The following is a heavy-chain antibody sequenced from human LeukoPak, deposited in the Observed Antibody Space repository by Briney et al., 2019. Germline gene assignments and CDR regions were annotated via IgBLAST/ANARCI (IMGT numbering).Heavy chain of an antibody. J-gene: IGHJ4*02. D-gene: IGHD6-6*01. V-gene: IGHV3-64D*09. Sequence: PGGSLRLSCSASGFTISIYAMHWVRQAPGKGLEYVAGISSKGVSTYYADSVKGRFTISRDNSKDTMFLQMSSLRAEDTAVYYCVKGGQYSSPSHFDYWGQGTLVTVSS. CDR3: VKGGQYSSPSHFDY. CDR1: GFTISIYA. CDR2: ISSKGVST.